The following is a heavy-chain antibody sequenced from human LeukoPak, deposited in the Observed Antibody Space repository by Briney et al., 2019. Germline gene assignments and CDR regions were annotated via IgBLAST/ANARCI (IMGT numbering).Heavy chain of an antibody. Sequence: SGTLSLTCAVSGGSISSGNWWSWVRQPPGKGLEWIGEIYHNGGTNYNPSLKTRVTMSVDTSKNQVSLKLSSVTAADTAMYYCARAAEYSSGWYLFDYWGQGILVTVSA. V-gene: IGHV4-4*02. CDR1: GGSISSGNW. J-gene: IGHJ4*02. CDR3: ARAAEYSSGWYLFDY. D-gene: IGHD6-19*01. CDR2: IYHNGGT.